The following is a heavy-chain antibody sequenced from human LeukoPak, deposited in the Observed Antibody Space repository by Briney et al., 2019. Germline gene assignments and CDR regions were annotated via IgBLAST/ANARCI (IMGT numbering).Heavy chain of an antibody. J-gene: IGHJ4*02. V-gene: IGHV3-48*01. D-gene: IGHD6-13*01. CDR2: MSSSGSII. Sequence: GGSLRLSCAASGFTFSSYSMNWVRQAPGKGLEWVPYMSSSGSIIYYADSVKGRFTISRDNAKNSLFLQMNSLRAEDMAVYYCARALWYSSSWSNFDYWGQGTLVTVSS. CDR1: GFTFSSYS. CDR3: ARALWYSSSWSNFDY.